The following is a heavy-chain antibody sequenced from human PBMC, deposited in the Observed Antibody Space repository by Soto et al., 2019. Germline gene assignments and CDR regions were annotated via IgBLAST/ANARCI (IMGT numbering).Heavy chain of an antibody. Sequence: PGGSLRLSCAASGFTFSSYWMHWVRQAPGKGLVWVSHINSDGGTTNYADSVKGRFTISRDNAKKTLYLQMNSLPAEDTAVYYCACRLSSAPLFDYWGPGTRVTVSS. J-gene: IGHJ4*02. D-gene: IGHD3-16*02. CDR2: INSDGGTT. V-gene: IGHV3-74*01. CDR1: GFTFSSYW. CDR3: ACRLSSAPLFDY.